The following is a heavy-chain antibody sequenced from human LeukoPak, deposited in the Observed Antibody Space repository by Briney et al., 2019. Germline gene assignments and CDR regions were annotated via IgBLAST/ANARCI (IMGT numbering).Heavy chain of an antibody. CDR3: ARREGGPFDY. D-gene: IGHD3-16*01. CDR2: IYYSGST. Sequence: SETLPLTCTVSGGSISSSSYYWGWIRQPPGKGLEWIGSIYYSGSTYYNPSLKSRVTISVDTSKNQFSLKLSSVTAADTAVYYCARREGGPFDYWGQGTLVTVSS. CDR1: GGSISSSSYY. V-gene: IGHV4-39*01. J-gene: IGHJ4*02.